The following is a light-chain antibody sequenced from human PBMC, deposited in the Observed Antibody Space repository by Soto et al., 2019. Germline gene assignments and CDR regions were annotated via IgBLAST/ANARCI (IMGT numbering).Light chain of an antibody. CDR1: QSVDSN. CDR2: GIS. J-gene: IGKJ5*01. CDR3: QQHSKWPIT. Sequence: EIVVTQSPGTLSLSPGETATLSCRASQSVDSNYLAWYQQKPGQAPRLLVYGISTRATDIPARFSGSGSGTEFTLTIISLQSEDFGIYYCQQHSKWPITFGQGTRLEIK. V-gene: IGKV3-15*01.